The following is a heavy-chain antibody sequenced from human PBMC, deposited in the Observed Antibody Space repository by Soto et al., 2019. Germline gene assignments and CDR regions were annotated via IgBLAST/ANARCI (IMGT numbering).Heavy chain of an antibody. J-gene: IGHJ4*02. Sequence: GGSLRLSCAASGFTFSSYGMNWVRQAPGKGLQWVSSISSSSSYIYHADSVKGRFTISRDNAKNSLYLQMNSLRAEDTAVYYCARDLAAYCSSASCYPDYWGQGTLVTVSS. D-gene: IGHD2-2*01. CDR3: ARDLAAYCSSASCYPDY. V-gene: IGHV3-21*01. CDR1: GFTFSSYG. CDR2: ISSSSSYI.